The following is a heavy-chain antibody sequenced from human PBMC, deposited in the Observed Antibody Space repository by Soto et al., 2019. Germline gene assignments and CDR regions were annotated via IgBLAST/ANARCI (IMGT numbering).Heavy chain of an antibody. J-gene: IGHJ6*02. D-gene: IGHD6-19*01. V-gene: IGHV3-13*01. CDR2: IGTAGDT. CDR3: ASSIAVAGYYYGMDV. CDR1: GFTFSSYD. Sequence: GGSLRLSCAASGFTFSSYDMHWVRQATGKGLEWVSAIGTAGDTYYPGSVKGRFTISRENAKNSLYLQMNSLRAEDTAVYDCASSIAVAGYYYGMDVWGQGTTVTVSS.